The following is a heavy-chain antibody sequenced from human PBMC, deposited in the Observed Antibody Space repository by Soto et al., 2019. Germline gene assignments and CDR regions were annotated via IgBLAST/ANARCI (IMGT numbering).Heavy chain of an antibody. Sequence: GGSLRLSCAASGFTFSSYSMNWVRQAPGKGLEWVSYISSSSSTIYYADSVKGRLTISRDNAKNSLYLQMNSLRDEDTAVYYCARDLTWFGELPNKGYDYWGQGTLVTVSS. V-gene: IGHV3-48*02. CDR1: GFTFSSYS. D-gene: IGHD3-10*01. J-gene: IGHJ4*02. CDR3: ARDLTWFGELPNKGYDY. CDR2: ISSSSSTI.